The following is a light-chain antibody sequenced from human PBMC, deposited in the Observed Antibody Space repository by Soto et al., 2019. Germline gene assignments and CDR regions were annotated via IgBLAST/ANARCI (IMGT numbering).Light chain of an antibody. CDR2: VGTGGIVG. CDR3: GADHGSESNFVSVF. V-gene: IGLV9-49*03. J-gene: IGLJ2*01. Sequence: QPVLTQPPSVSASLGASATLTCTLSSDYSNYEVDGYQQRPGKGPRFVMRVGTGGIVGSKGDGIPERFSVLGSGLNRYLTIKNIQEEDESDYHCGADHGSESNFVSVFFGGGTKLTVL. CDR1: SDYSNYE.